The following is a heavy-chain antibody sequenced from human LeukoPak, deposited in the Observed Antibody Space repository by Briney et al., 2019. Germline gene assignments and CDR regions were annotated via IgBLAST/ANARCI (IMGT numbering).Heavy chain of an antibody. J-gene: IGHJ6*03. CDR1: AFTFSSYA. CDR2: ISGGAVST. V-gene: IGHV3-23*01. Sequence: GGSLRLSCAASAFTFSSYATSWVRQAPGKGLEWVSVISGGAVSTWYADSVKGRFTISRDNSKNTLYLQMNSLRAEDTAVYYCAKAAAAGPNGYYYYYMDVWGKGTTVTVSS. CDR3: AKAAAAGPNGYYYYYMDV. D-gene: IGHD6-13*01.